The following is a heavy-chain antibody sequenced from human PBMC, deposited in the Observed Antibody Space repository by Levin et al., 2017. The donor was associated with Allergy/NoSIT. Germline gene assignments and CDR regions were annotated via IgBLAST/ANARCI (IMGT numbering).Heavy chain of an antibody. V-gene: IGHV1-46*01. Sequence: ASVKVSCKASGYTFTSYYMHWVRQAPGQGLEWMGIINPSGGSTSYAQKFQGRVTMTRDTSTSTVYMELSSLRSEDTAVYYCARETLPVWGGGYLSHWGQGTLVTVSS. CDR2: INPSGGST. CDR1: GYTFTSYY. J-gene: IGHJ4*02. D-gene: IGHD5-24*01. CDR3: ARETLPVWGGGYLSH.